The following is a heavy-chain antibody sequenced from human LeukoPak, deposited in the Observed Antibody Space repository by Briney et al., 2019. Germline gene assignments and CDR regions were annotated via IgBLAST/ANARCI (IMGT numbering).Heavy chain of an antibody. V-gene: IGHV3-23*01. CDR3: AKIVTSATAY. D-gene: IGHD2-15*01. J-gene: IGHJ4*02. CDR2: IGSSGGTT. Sequence: GGSLRLSCAASGFTFSNYGMSWVRQVPGKGLEWVSAIGSSGGTTYYGDSVKGRFTVSRDNSRNTLYLQMNSLRAEDTAVYYCAKIVTSATAYWGQGTLVTVSS. CDR1: GFTFSNYG.